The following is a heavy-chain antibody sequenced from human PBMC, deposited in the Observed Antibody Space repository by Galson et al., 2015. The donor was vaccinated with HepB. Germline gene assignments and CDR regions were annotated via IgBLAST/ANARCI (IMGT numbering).Heavy chain of an antibody. D-gene: IGHD6-6*01. Sequence: SVKVSCKASGYTFSGYYMHWVRQAPGQGLEWMGRINPNSGGTNYAQKFQGRVTMTRDTSISTAYMELSRLRSDDTAVYCCARRPRRADYYYAMDVWGQGTLVTVSS. CDR2: INPNSGGT. V-gene: IGHV1-2*06. CDR1: GYTFSGYY. CDR3: ARRPRRADYYYAMDV. J-gene: IGHJ6*02.